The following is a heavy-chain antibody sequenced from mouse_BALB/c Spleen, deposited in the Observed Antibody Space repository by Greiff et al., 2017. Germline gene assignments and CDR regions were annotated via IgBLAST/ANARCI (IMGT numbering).Heavy chain of an antibody. V-gene: IGHV1-37*01. Sequence: EVQLQESGPELVKPGASVKISCKASGYSFIGYFMNWVKQSHGKSLEWIGRINPYNGDTFYNQKFKGKATLTVDKSSSTAHMELLSLTSEDSAVYYCGRGYDFYWGQGTTLTVSS. CDR1: GYSFIGYF. J-gene: IGHJ2*01. CDR2: INPYNGDT. CDR3: GRGYDFY. D-gene: IGHD2-3*01.